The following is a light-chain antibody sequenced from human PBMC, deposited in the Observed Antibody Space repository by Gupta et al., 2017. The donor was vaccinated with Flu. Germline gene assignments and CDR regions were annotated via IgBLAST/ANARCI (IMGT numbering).Light chain of an antibody. CDR3: RQLNNFPST. CDR1: QFIGNN. J-gene: IGKJ2*02. Sequence: DIQMTQSPSFLSASVGDRVTFTCRASQFIGNNLAWFQQKPGRAPDLLIYDASTLQSGAPSRFSGSGSGTEFTLTVDSLQPEDVATYYCRQLNNFPSTFGQGT. V-gene: IGKV1-9*01. CDR2: DAS.